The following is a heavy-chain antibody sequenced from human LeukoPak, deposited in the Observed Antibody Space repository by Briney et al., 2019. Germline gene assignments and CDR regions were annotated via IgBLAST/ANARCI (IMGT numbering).Heavy chain of an antibody. V-gene: IGHV4-59*01. CDR1: GGSISSYY. J-gene: IGHJ4*02. CDR3: ARENDYGDYRIDY. D-gene: IGHD4-17*01. Sequence: PSETLSLTCTVSGGSISSYYWSWIRQPPGKGLEWIGYICYSGSTNYNPSLKSRVTISVDTSKNQFSLKLSSVTAADTAVYYCARENDYGDYRIDYWSQGTLVTVSS. CDR2: ICYSGST.